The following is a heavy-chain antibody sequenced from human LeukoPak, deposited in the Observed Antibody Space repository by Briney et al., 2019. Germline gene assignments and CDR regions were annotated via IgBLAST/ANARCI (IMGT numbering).Heavy chain of an antibody. CDR2: ISERGGST. Sequence: GGSLRLSCVVSGITLSNYGMSWVRQAPGKGLEWVSGISERGGSTDYADSVKGRFIVSRDTSKNTVYLQMNSLRVEDTAVYFCAKRGIVIRAVIIIGFHKEAYYFDYWGQGILVTVSS. J-gene: IGHJ4*02. CDR1: GITLSNYG. D-gene: IGHD3-10*01. V-gene: IGHV3-23*01. CDR3: AKRGIVIRAVIIIGFHKEAYYFDY.